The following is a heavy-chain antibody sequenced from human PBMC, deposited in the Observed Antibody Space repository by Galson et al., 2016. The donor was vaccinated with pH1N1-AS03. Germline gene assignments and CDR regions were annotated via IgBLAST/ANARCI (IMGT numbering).Heavy chain of an antibody. CDR3: ARDYWSVPTPGTYGAFDI. Sequence: LSLTCAVSGGSVSDNNWWSWVRQPPGKGLEWIGEVYRSGSTNYNPSLKSRVTISLDKSKNQLSLRLTSVTAADTDVYYCARDYWSVPTPGTYGAFDIWGQGTTVTVSS. J-gene: IGHJ3*02. CDR2: VYRSGST. D-gene: IGHD3-3*01. V-gene: IGHV4-4*02. CDR1: GGSVSDNNW.